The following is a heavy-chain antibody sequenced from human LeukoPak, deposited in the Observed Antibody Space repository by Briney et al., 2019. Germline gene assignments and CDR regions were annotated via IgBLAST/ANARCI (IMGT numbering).Heavy chain of an antibody. Sequence: GGSLRLSCAASGFTFSSFSVNWVRQTPGKGLEWVSSISSSGTSTYYADSVKGRFTISRDNAKNSLYLQMNSLRAEDTALYYCARIGSSGADYWGQGTLVTVSS. CDR1: GFTFSSFS. CDR2: ISSSGTST. V-gene: IGHV3-21*01. D-gene: IGHD6-19*01. CDR3: ARIGSSGADY. J-gene: IGHJ4*02.